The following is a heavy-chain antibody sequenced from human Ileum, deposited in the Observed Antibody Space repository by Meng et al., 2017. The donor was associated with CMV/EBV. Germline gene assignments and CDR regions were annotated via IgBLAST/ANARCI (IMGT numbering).Heavy chain of an antibody. V-gene: IGHV1-2*06. CDR1: GYY. CDR3: AREDSSSMSGYYYYYYGMDV. D-gene: IGHD6-13*01. CDR2: INPNTGGT. J-gene: IGHJ6*02. Sequence: GYYIHWVRQAPGQGLEWMGRINPNTGGTNYAQEFQGRVTMTRDTSIGTAYMELSRLKSEDTAVYFCAREDSSSMSGYYYYYYGMDVWGQGTTVTVSS.